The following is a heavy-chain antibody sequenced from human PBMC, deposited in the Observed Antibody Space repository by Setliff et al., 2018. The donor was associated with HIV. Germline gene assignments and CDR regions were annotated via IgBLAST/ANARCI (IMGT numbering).Heavy chain of an antibody. D-gene: IGHD6-13*01. CDR2: INSDGSTV. V-gene: IGHV3-74*03. J-gene: IGHJ5*01. CDR3: VRVAGFSSSWFGY. CDR1: DDSVSTFY. Sequence: ETLSLTCTVSDDSVSTFYWNWIRQPPGKGLEWVARINSDGSTVEHAGAVKGRLTISRDNARNTLYLEMNSLRVEDAAMYYCVRVAGFSSSWFGYWGQGTLVTVSS.